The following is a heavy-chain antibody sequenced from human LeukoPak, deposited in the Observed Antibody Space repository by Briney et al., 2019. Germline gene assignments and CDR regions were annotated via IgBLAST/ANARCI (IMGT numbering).Heavy chain of an antibody. V-gene: IGHV3-20*04. J-gene: IGHJ4*02. CDR2: INWNGGST. CDR3: ARDYYDSSGYYRNPLDY. Sequence: GGSLRLSCAASGFTFDDYGMSWVRQAPGKGLEWVSGINWNGGSTGYADSVKGRFTISRDNAKNSLYLQMNSLRAEDTAVYYCARDYYDSSGYYRNPLDYWGQGTLVTVSS. CDR1: GFTFDDYG. D-gene: IGHD3-22*01.